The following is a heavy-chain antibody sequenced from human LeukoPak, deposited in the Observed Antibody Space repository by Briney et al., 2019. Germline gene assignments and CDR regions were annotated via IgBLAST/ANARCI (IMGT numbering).Heavy chain of an antibody. V-gene: IGHV4-39*01. J-gene: IGHJ5*02. CDR1: GGSISSSSYY. D-gene: IGHD4-23*01. CDR3: AKHTVANWFDP. CDR2: IYYSGST. Sequence: PSETLSLTCTVSGGSISSSSYYWGWIRQPPGKGLEWIGSIYYSGSTYYNPSLKSRVTISVDTSKNQFSLKLSSVTAADTAVYYCAKHTVANWFDPWGQGTLVTVSS.